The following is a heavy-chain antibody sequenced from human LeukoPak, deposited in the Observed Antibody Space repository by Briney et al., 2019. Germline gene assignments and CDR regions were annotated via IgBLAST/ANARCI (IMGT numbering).Heavy chain of an antibody. V-gene: IGHV3-21*01. CDR3: ARGGEYCSSTSCYNDAFDI. Sequence: PGGSLRLSCAASGFTFSSYSMNWVRQAPGKGLEWVSSISSSSSYIYYADSVKGRFTISRDNAKNSLYLQMNSLRAEDTAVYYCARGGEYCSSTSCYNDAFDIWGQGTMVTVSS. CDR1: GFTFSSYS. CDR2: ISSSSSYI. D-gene: IGHD2-2*02. J-gene: IGHJ3*02.